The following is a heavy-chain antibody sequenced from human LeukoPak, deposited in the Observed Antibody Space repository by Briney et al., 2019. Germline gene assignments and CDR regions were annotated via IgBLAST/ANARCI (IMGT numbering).Heavy chain of an antibody. Sequence: GRSLRLSCAASGFTFSSYGMHWVRQAPGKGLEWVAVISYDGSNKYYADSVKGRFTISRDNSKNTLYLQMNSLRAEDTAVYYCAKGGIQLWLPVGYWGQGTLVTVSS. J-gene: IGHJ4*02. CDR1: GFTFSSYG. CDR2: ISYDGSNK. V-gene: IGHV3-30*18. D-gene: IGHD5-18*01. CDR3: AKGGIQLWLPVGY.